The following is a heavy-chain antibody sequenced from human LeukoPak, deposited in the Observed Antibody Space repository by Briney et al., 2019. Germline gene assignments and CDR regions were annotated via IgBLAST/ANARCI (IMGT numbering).Heavy chain of an antibody. V-gene: IGHV3-11*01. D-gene: IGHD5-18*01. J-gene: IGHJ4*02. CDR2: ISSSGSTI. CDR3: ARRSAAMVLYYFDY. Sequence: PGGSLRLSCAASGFTFSDYYMSWIRQAPGKGLEWVSYISSSGSTIYYADSVKGRFTISRDNAKNSLYLQMNSLRAEDTAVYYCARRSAAMVLYYFDYWGQGTLVTVSS. CDR1: GFTFSDYY.